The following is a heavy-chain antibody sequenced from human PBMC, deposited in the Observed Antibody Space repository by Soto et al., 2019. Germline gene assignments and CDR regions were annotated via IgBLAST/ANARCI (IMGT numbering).Heavy chain of an antibody. V-gene: IGHV3-15*07. Sequence: GGSLRLSCAASGFIFSNVWINWVRQAPGKGLDWVGRIKSKADGGTTDYAAPVKGRFAISRDDSKNTLYLQMNSLKTEDTAVYYCTTDWDGRIDYYGMDVWGQGTTVTVSS. D-gene: IGHD1-26*01. CDR1: GFIFSNVW. J-gene: IGHJ6*02. CDR3: TTDWDGRIDYYGMDV. CDR2: IKSKADGGTT.